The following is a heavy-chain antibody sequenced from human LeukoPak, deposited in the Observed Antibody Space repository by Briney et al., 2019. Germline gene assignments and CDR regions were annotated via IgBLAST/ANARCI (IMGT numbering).Heavy chain of an antibody. CDR1: GFIFDDCT. CDR2: ISGDGGSI. D-gene: IGHD6-19*01. Sequence: GGSLRLSCAASGFIFDDCTMNWVRQVPGKGLEWVSLISGDGGSIYYANSVKGRFTISRDNSKDSVYLEMNSLRTEDTALYYCVKEAAGQWLLMGNWGQGTLVTVSS. CDR3: VKEAAGQWLLMGN. J-gene: IGHJ4*02. V-gene: IGHV3-43*01.